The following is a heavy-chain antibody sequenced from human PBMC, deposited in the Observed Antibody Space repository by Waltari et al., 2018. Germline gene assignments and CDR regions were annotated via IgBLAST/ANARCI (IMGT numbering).Heavy chain of an antibody. CDR2: IYTGGST. Sequence: EVQLLQSGGGLVQPGGSLRLSCAGSGFTFSNYVLSWVRQAPGEGLEWVSVIYTGGSTHYADSVKGRFTVSRDNSKSTLYLQMDTLTPEDTAVYYCAKEGGGVTFDIWGQGTMVTVSS. J-gene: IGHJ3*02. V-gene: IGHV3-23*03. D-gene: IGHD2-8*02. CDR1: GFTFSNYV. CDR3: AKEGGGVTFDI.